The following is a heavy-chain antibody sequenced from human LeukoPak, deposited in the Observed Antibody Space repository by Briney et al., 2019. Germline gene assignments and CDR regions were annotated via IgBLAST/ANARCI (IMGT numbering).Heavy chain of an antibody. CDR2: INSDGSIT. D-gene: IGHD1-26*01. CDR1: GFTLSNYW. CDR3: VRGPDHGGSYYHD. V-gene: IGHV3-74*01. J-gene: IGHJ4*01. Sequence: GGSLRLSCAASGFTLSNYWMYWVRQAPGKGLVWVSRINSDGSITQYADSVRGRFTISRDNAKNTLFLQMNSLRVEDTAVYYCVRGPDHGGSYYHDWGQGTLVTVSS.